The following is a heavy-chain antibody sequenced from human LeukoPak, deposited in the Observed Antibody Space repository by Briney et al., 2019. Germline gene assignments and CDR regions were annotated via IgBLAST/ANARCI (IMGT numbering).Heavy chain of an antibody. V-gene: IGHV3-74*01. Sequence: PGGSLRLSCAASGFSLSSYWMNWVRQAPGKGLEWVSRINSDGSTTNYADSVKGRFTISRDNAKNTLYLQMNSLRAEDTAVYYCARRQYRSSWYYFDYWGQGTLVSVFS. CDR3: ARRQYRSSWYYFDY. J-gene: IGHJ4*02. D-gene: IGHD6-13*01. CDR1: GFSLSSYW. CDR2: INSDGSTT.